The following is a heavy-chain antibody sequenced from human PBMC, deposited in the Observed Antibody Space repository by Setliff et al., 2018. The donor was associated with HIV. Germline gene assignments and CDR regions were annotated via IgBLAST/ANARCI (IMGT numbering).Heavy chain of an antibody. D-gene: IGHD3-22*01. CDR2: FDPQYDKT. CDR1: GYTLTELS. Sequence: ASVKVSCKVSGYTLTELSVHWVRQAPGKGLEWMGGFDPQYDKTFYAQKFQGRVTMSEDTSTDTAYMELSSLRSEDTAVYYCATRAYDSRGYLRSRVSGAAFDIWGQGTMVTVSS. V-gene: IGHV1-24*01. CDR3: ATRAYDSRGYLRSRVSGAAFDI. J-gene: IGHJ3*02.